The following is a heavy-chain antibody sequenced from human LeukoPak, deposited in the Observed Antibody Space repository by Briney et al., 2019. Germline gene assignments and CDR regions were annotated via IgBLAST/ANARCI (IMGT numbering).Heavy chain of an antibody. CDR1: GGSFSGYY. J-gene: IGHJ4*02. CDR2: INHSGST. V-gene: IGHV4-34*01. D-gene: IGHD5-12*01. Sequence: SETLSLTCAVYGGSFSGYYWSWIRQPPGKGLEWIGEINHSGSTNYNPSLKSRVTISVDTSKNQFSLKLSSVTAADTAVYYCARRNGQDIVATFRRRYYFDYWGQGTLVTVSS. CDR3: ARRNGQDIVATFRRRYYFDY.